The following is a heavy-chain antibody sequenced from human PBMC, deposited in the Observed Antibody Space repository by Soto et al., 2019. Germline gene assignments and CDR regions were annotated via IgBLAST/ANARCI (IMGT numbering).Heavy chain of an antibody. V-gene: IGHV4-34*01. CDR1: GGSFSGYY. D-gene: IGHD6-13*01. CDR3: EGGPTDSQDRSSWYAVSYFDY. CDR2: INHSGST. Sequence: PSETLSLTCAVYGGSFSGYYWSWIRQPPGKGLEWIGEINHSGSTNYNPSLKSRVTISVDTSKNQFSLKLSSVTAADTAVYYCEGGPTDSQDRSSWYAVSYFDYWGQGTLVTVSS. J-gene: IGHJ4*02.